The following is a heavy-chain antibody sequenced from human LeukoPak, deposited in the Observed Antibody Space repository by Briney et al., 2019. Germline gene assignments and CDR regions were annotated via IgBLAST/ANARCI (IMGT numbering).Heavy chain of an antibody. CDR2: IYHSGST. CDR1: GGSISSRSYY. D-gene: IGHD3-22*01. CDR3: ASVTYYYDSSDVNWFDP. Sequence: SETLSLTCTVSGGSISSRSYYWGWIRQPPGTGLEWIGEIYHSGSTNYNPSLKSRVTISVDKSKNQFSLKLSSVTAADTAVYYCASVTYYYDSSDVNWFDPWGQGTLVTVSS. V-gene: IGHV4-39*07. J-gene: IGHJ5*02.